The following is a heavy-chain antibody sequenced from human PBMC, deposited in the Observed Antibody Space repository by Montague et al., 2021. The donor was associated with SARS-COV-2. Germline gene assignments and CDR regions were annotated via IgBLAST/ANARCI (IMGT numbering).Heavy chain of an antibody. J-gene: IGHJ4*02. Sequence: SETLFLTCTVSGYSISSGYYWGWIRQPPGKGLEWIGSIYHSGSTYYNPSLKSRVTISVDTSKNQFSLKLSSMTAADTAVYYCARSQDCSTTSCHFDYWGQGTLVTVSS. CDR2: IYHSGST. CDR1: GYSISSGYY. V-gene: IGHV4-38-2*02. D-gene: IGHD2-2*01. CDR3: ARSQDCSTTSCHFDY.